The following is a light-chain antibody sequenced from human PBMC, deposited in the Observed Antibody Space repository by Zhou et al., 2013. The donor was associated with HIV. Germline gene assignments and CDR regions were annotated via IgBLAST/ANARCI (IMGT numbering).Light chain of an antibody. CDR2: GAS. CDR3: QQYGSSSDYT. Sequence: EIVLTQSPGTLSLSPGERATLSCRASQSVSSSYLAWYQQKPGQAPRLLIYGASSRATGIPDRFSGSGSGTDFTLTISRLEPEDFAVYYCQQYGSSSDYTFGQGTKLEIK. CDR1: QSVSSSY. V-gene: IGKV3-20*01. J-gene: IGKJ2*01.